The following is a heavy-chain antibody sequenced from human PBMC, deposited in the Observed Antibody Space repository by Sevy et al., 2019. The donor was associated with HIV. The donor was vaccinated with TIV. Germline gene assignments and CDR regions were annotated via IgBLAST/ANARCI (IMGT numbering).Heavy chain of an antibody. V-gene: IGHV3-11*01. D-gene: IGHD3-10*01. J-gene: IGHJ4*02. Sequence: GGSLRLSCAASGFTFSDYSMSWIRQAPGKGLEWVSYIGSSNTIYYADSVKGRFTISRDNAKNSLYRQMNSLGAGDTAVYYCARDFKGSRNYSRKYYFDYWGQGTLVTVSS. CDR3: ARDFKGSRNYSRKYYFDY. CDR2: IGSSNTI. CDR1: GFTFSDYS.